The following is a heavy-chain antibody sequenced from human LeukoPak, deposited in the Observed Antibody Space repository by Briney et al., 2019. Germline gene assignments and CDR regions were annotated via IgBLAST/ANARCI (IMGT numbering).Heavy chain of an antibody. CDR1: GGSISSYY. CDR3: ARHSRWGGATNFDY. V-gene: IGHV4-59*08. J-gene: IGHJ4*02. CDR2: IYYSGST. Sequence: SETLSLTCTVSGGSISSYYWSWIRQPPGKGLEWIGYIYYSGSTNYNPSLKSRVTISVDTSKNQFSLKLSSVTAADTAEYYCARHSRWGGATNFDYWGQGTLVTVSS. D-gene: IGHD1-26*01.